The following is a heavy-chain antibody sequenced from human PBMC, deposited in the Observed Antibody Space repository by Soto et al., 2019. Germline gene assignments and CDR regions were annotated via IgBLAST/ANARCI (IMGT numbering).Heavy chain of an antibody. J-gene: IGHJ6*02. V-gene: IGHV3-15*07. CDR2: IKSKTDGGTT. CDR1: GFTFSNAW. Sequence: GGSLRLSCAASGFTFSNAWMNWVRQAPGKGLEWVGRIKSKTDGGTTDYAAPVKGRFTISRDDSKNTLYLQMNSLKTEDTAVYYCTTDQDSSSSSWYYGMDVWGQGTTVTVSS. CDR3: TTDQDSSSSSWYYGMDV. D-gene: IGHD6-13*01.